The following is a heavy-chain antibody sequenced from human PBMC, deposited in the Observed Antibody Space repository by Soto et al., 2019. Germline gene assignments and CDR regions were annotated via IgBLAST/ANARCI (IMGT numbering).Heavy chain of an antibody. J-gene: IGHJ4*02. CDR1: GFTFSSYG. Sequence: LRLSCAASGFTFSSYGMHWVRQAPGKGLEWVAVIWYDGSNKYYADSVEGRFTISRDNSKNTLYLQMNSLRAEDTAVYYCARDGEYYDSSGYTGYWGQGTLVTVSS. CDR3: ARDGEYYDSSGYTGY. V-gene: IGHV3-33*01. D-gene: IGHD3-22*01. CDR2: IWYDGSNK.